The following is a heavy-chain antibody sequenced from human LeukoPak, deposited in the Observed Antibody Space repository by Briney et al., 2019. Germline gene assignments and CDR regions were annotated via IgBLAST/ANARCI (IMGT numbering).Heavy chain of an antibody. D-gene: IGHD5-18*01. CDR3: ARVGYSNYADY. CDR2: IWYDGSNK. J-gene: IGHJ4*02. V-gene: IGHV3-33*01. Sequence: PGGSLRLSCTASGFTFSSYGMHWVRQAPGKGLEWVAVIWYDGSNKYYADSVKGRFTISRDNSKNTLYLQMNSLRAEDTAVYYCARVGYSNYADYWGQGTLVTVSS. CDR1: GFTFSSYG.